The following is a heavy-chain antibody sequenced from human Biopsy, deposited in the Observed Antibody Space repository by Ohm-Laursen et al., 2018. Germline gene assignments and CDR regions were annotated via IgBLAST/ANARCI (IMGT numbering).Heavy chain of an antibody. CDR3: VRGPPLISPPVPVPYHWFDP. D-gene: IGHD3-10*02. Sequence: SDTLSLTCVVYGDSFNHYYWAWIRQSPGGGLEWIGQVDPTVSSTDYNPSLRSRFAISADTSKNHFSLTLTSVTAADTAVYFCVRGPPLISPPVPVPYHWFDPWGQGTLVTVSS. CDR2: VDPTVSST. J-gene: IGHJ5*02. CDR1: GDSFNHYY. V-gene: IGHV4-34*01.